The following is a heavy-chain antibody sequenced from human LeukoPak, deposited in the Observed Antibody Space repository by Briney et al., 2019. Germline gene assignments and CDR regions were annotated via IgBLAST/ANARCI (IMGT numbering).Heavy chain of an antibody. CDR2: ISSSSSSI. D-gene: IGHD4-17*01. V-gene: IGHV3-21*06. J-gene: IGHJ2*01. Sequence: GGSLRLSCAASGFTFSSYSMNWVRQAPGKGLDWVSSISSSSSSIYYADSMKGRFTISRDNVKNLLFLQMNSLRAEDTAIYYCARDRKGCTYGDPYWFFDLWGRGTLVSVSS. CDR3: ARDRKGCTYGDPYWFFDL. CDR1: GFTFSSYS.